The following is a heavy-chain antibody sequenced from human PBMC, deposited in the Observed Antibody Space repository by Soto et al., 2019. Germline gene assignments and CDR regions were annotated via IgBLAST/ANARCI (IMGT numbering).Heavy chain of an antibody. CDR2: VHYSGTT. CDR3: ARRWSGTDY. V-gene: IGHV4-59*01. CDR1: GGSISIYY. Sequence: QVHLQESGPGLVKPSETLSLTCTVSGGSISIYYWNWIRQPPGKGLEWIGYVHYSGTTSYNPSVESRVTISLDTSKNQFSLRLTSVTAADTAVYYCARRWSGTDYWGQGTQVTVYS. D-gene: IGHD3-10*01. J-gene: IGHJ4*02.